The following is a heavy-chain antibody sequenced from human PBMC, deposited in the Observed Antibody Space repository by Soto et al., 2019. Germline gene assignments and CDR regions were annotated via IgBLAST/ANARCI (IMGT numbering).Heavy chain of an antibody. CDR1: GFIFSAYA. D-gene: IGHD1-1*01. J-gene: IGHJ6*02. Sequence: EVQLLESGGGLVQPGGSLTISCAASGFIFSAYAMSWVRQTPGRGLEWVSSVSASRGRSYYADSVKGRFTISSDDSKNTLYLQMNSLRAEDTALYFCAKDGTTAGIHYYGMDIWGQGTTVTVSS. CDR3: AKDGTTAGIHYYGMDI. V-gene: IGHV3-23*01. CDR2: VSASRGRS.